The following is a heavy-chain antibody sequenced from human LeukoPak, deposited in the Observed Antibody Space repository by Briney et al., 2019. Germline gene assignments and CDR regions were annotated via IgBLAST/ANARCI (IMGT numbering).Heavy chain of an antibody. Sequence: SETLSLTCTVSGGSISSYYWSWIRQPPGKGLEWIGYIYYSGSTNYNPSLKSRVTISVDTSKNQSSLKLSSVTAADTAVYYCARVELGAFDIWGQGTMVTVSS. D-gene: IGHD1-1*01. CDR1: GGSISSYY. V-gene: IGHV4-59*01. CDR3: ARVELGAFDI. CDR2: IYYSGST. J-gene: IGHJ3*02.